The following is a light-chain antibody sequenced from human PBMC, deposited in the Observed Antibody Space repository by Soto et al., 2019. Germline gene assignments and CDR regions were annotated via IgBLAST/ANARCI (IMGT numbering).Light chain of an antibody. V-gene: IGKV1-39*01. CDR1: QTISSW. J-gene: IGKJ5*01. Sequence: DILMTQSPSSVSAALGARVTITCRASQTISSWLAWYLQKPGKAPKLLIYAASTLQRDVPSRFSGSGSGTDFTLTISRLQPEDFAAYFCQQSYHTPITFGQGTRLEI. CDR3: QQSYHTPIT. CDR2: AAS.